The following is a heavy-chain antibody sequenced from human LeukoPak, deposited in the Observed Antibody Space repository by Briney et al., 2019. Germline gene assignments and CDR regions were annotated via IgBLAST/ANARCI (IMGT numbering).Heavy chain of an antibody. CDR3: AKGGYSGYDSGFDY. Sequence: GGSLRLSCAASVFTFHYYAMHWVRQAPCKGLDWVSGISWNSGSIGYADSLKGRFTISRDNAKNSLYLQMNSLRAEDMALYYCAKGGYSGYDSGFDYWGQGTLVTVSS. D-gene: IGHD5-12*01. J-gene: IGHJ4*02. V-gene: IGHV3-9*03. CDR1: VFTFHYYA. CDR2: ISWNSGSI.